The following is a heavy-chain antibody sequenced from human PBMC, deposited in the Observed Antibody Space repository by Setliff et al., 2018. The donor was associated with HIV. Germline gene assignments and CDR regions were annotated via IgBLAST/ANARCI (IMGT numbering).Heavy chain of an antibody. CDR3: ARENYDILTGYYDY. Sequence: GGSLRLSCAASGFTFNTYAMSWVRQAPGKGLEWVSVISGSGGSTFYADSVKGRFTISRDNSKNTLYLQMNSLRAEDTAVYYCARENYDILTGYYDYWGQGALVTVSS. D-gene: IGHD3-9*01. V-gene: IGHV3-23*01. J-gene: IGHJ4*02. CDR1: GFTFNTYA. CDR2: ISGSGGST.